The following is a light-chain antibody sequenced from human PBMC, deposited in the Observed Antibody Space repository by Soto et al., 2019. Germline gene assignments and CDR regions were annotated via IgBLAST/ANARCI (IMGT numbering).Light chain of an antibody. J-gene: IGKJ1*01. CDR1: QSVGSVY. Sequence: DIVLTQSPGTLSLSPGERATLSCRASQSVGSVYLAWYQQKPGQAPRLLIHGASNRASGIPDRFSGSGSGTDFTLTISRLEPEDFAVYYCQQYGISPRTFGQGTKVDIK. CDR2: GAS. CDR3: QQYGISPRT. V-gene: IGKV3-20*01.